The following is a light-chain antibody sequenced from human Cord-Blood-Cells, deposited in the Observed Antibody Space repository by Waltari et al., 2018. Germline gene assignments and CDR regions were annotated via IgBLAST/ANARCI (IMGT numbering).Light chain of an antibody. CDR3: MQGTHWPWT. V-gene: IGKV2-30*01. J-gene: IGKJ1*01. CDR2: KVS. Sequence: VVMTQSPLSLPVTLGQPASISCRSSQSLVYSDGNTYLNWFQQRPGQSPRRLIYKVSNRDSGVPDRLSGSGSGTDFTLKISRVEAEDVGVYYCMQGTHWPWTFGQGTKVEIK. CDR1: QSLVYSDGNTY.